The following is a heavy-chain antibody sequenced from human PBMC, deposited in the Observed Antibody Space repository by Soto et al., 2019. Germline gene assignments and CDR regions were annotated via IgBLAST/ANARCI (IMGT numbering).Heavy chain of an antibody. Sequence: PGESLKISCKGSGYSFTSYWIGWVRQMPGKGLEWMGIISPGDSDTRYRPSFQGQVTISADKSTSTAYLQWSSLKASDTAMYYCARVSSPRQALRYFDWLPGVYYFDYWGQGTLVTVSS. CDR2: ISPGDSDT. D-gene: IGHD3-9*01. V-gene: IGHV5-51*01. CDR1: GYSFTSYW. J-gene: IGHJ4*02. CDR3: ARVSSPRQALRYFDWLPGVYYFDY.